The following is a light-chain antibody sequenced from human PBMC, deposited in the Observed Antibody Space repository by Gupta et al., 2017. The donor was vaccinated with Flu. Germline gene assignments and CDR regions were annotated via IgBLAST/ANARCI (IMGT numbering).Light chain of an antibody. CDR2: AAS. V-gene: IGKV1-39*01. J-gene: IGKJ5*01. Sequence: SLSASVGDRVTITCRASQSISSYLNWYQQKPGKAPELLIYAASRLQRGVPSRFSGSGAETDFTLTISSRQPEDFATYYCQQRDNNHRKITFGQGTRLEIK. CDR1: QSISSY. CDR3: QQRDNNHRKIT.